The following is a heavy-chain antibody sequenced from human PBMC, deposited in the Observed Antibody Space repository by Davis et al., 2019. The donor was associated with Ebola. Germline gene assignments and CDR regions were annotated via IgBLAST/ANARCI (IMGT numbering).Heavy chain of an antibody. Sequence: AASVKVSCKASGYTFTGYHSHWVRQAPGQGLQWMGWINPKSGVTEYAQKFQGRVTMTRDTSINTAYMELSGLTSDDTAVYYCARGSVAGTWHYGMAVWGQGTTVTASS. V-gene: IGHV1-2*02. CDR2: INPKSGVT. D-gene: IGHD6-19*01. CDR1: GYTFTGYH. CDR3: ARGSVAGTWHYGMAV. J-gene: IGHJ6*02.